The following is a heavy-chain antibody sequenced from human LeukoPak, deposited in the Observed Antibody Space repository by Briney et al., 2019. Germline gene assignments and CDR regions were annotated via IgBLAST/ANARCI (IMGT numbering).Heavy chain of an antibody. CDR3: TKSDGYGLIRI. CDR2: IYTSGST. Sequence: SETLSLTCTVSGGSISSYYWSWIRQPAGKGLEWIGRIYTSGSTNYNPSLKSRVTISLDTSKNQFSLKVISMTAADTAAYYCTKSDGYGLIRICGRGTMVTVSS. J-gene: IGHJ3*02. D-gene: IGHD3-10*01. V-gene: IGHV4-4*07. CDR1: GGSISSYY.